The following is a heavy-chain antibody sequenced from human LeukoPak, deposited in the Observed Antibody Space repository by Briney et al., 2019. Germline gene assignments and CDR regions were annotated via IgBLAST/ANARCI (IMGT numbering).Heavy chain of an antibody. CDR2: INTNTGNP. D-gene: IGHD5-12*01. CDR1: GYIFTNHA. CDR3: ASKLSGYDFP. V-gene: IGHV7-4-1*02. J-gene: IGHJ5*02. Sequence: ASVKVPCKASGYIFTNHAMNWVRQAPGQGLEWMGWINTNTGNPTYAQGFTGRFVFSLDTSVSTAYLQISSLKAEDTAVYYCASKLSGYDFPWGQGTLVTVSS.